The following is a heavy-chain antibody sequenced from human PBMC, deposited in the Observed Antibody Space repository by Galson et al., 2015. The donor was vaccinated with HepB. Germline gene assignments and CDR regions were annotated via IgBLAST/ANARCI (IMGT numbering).Heavy chain of an antibody. CDR2: ISGRGGST. D-gene: IGHD3-9*01. J-gene: IGHJ4*02. CDR1: GFTFRSYA. CDR3: AKDRYDDTLTGYYTH. V-gene: IGHV3-23*01. Sequence: SLRLSCAASGFTFRSYAMSWVRQAPGKGLEWVSGISGRGGSTYYTDSVKGRFTISRDNPQNMLYLQMSSLRAEDKAVYYCAKDRYDDTLTGYYTHWGQGTLLTVSS.